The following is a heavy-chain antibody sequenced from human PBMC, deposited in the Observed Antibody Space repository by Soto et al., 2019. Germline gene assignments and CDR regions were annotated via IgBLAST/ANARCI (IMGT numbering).Heavy chain of an antibody. V-gene: IGHV3-23*01. Sequence: PVGSLRLSCAASGFTFSSYAMSWVRQAPGKGLEWVSAISGSGGSTYYADSVKGWFTISRDNSKNTLYLQMNSLRAEDTAVYYCAKDPIAVAGTPPYWGQGTLVTVSS. CDR2: ISGSGGST. CDR1: GFTFSSYA. CDR3: AKDPIAVAGTPPY. D-gene: IGHD6-19*01. J-gene: IGHJ4*02.